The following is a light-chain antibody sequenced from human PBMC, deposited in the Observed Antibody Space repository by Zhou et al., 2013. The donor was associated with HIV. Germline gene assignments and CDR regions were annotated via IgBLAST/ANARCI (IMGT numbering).Light chain of an antibody. CDR1: QGIDNN. CDR3: QKYNSAPLT. J-gene: IGKJ4*01. V-gene: IGKV1-27*01. CDR2: GAS. Sequence: DIQVTQSPSSLSASVGDRVTITCRASQGIDNNLAWYQQKPGKVPKLLIYGASTLQSGVPSRFSGSGSGTDFTLTISSLQPEDVATYYCQKYNSAPLTFGEGPRWRSN.